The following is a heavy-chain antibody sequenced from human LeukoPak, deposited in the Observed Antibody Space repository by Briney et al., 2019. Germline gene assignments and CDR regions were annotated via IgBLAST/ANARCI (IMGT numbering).Heavy chain of an antibody. D-gene: IGHD2-15*01. CDR1: GGSFSGYY. Sequence: SETLSLTCAVYGGSFSGYYWSWIRQPPGKGLEWIGEINHSGSTNYNPSLESRVTISVDTSKNQFSLKLSSVTAADTAVYYCARGGRNNIVVVVAAGLDIWGQGTMVTVSS. CDR2: INHSGST. CDR3: ARGGRNNIVVVVAAGLDI. J-gene: IGHJ3*02. V-gene: IGHV4-34*01.